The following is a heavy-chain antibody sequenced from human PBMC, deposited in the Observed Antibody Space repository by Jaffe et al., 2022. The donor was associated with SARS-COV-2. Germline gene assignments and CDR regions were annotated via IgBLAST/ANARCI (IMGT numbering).Heavy chain of an antibody. D-gene: IGHD2-2*01. CDR2: IYPGDSDT. CDR1: GYRFTNYW. CDR3: ARAPEFCSSISCYLAY. J-gene: IGHJ4*02. V-gene: IGHV5-51*01. Sequence: EVQLVQSGAEVKKPGESLKISCKGSGYRFTNYWIAWVRQTPGQGLEWMGIIYPGDSDTRYSPSFQGQVTISADKSISTAYLQWSSLKASDTAIYYCARAPEFCSSISCYLAYWGQGTLITVSS.